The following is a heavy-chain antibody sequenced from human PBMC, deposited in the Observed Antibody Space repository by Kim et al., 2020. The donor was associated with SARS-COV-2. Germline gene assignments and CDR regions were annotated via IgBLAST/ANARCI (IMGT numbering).Heavy chain of an antibody. V-gene: IGHV3-21*01. CDR1: GFTFSSYS. CDR3: ARITVVTHSDVYYFDY. CDR2: ISSSSSYI. Sequence: GGSLRLSCAASGFTFSSYSMNWVRQAPGKGLEWVSSISSSSSYIYYADSVKGRFTISRDNAKNSLYLQMNSLRAEDTAVYYCARITVVTHSDVYYFDYWGQGTLVTVSS. J-gene: IGHJ4*02. D-gene: IGHD2-15*01.